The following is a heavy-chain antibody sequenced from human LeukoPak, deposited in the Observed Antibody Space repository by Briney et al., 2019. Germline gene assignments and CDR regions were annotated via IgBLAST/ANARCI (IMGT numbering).Heavy chain of an antibody. Sequence: GGSLRLSCAASGFTFSTYWMHWVRQVPGKGLVWVSRINGDGSNTSYADSVKGRFTISRDNAKNTLNLQMNSLRAEDTAVYYCARVVADYYYYYMDVWGKGTTVTVSS. CDR3: ARVVADYYYYYMDV. D-gene: IGHD5-12*01. V-gene: IGHV3-74*01. CDR2: INGDGSNT. CDR1: GFTFSTYW. J-gene: IGHJ6*03.